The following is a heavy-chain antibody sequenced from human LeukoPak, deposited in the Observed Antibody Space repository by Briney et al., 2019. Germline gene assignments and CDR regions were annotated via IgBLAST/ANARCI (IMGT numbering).Heavy chain of an antibody. Sequence: PGGSLRLSCAASGFTFSSYWMHWVRQAPGKGLVWVSRVNSDGSSTSYADSVKGRFTIYRDNAKNTLYLQMNSLRAEDTAVYYCARAPNDVVSPHFDLWGRGTLVTVSS. CDR1: GFTFSSYW. J-gene: IGHJ2*01. V-gene: IGHV3-74*01. CDR3: ARAPNDVVSPHFDL. CDR2: VNSDGSST. D-gene: IGHD2-21*01.